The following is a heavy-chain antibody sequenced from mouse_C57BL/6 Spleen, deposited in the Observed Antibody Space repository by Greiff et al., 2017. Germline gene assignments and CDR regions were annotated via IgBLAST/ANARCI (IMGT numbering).Heavy chain of an antibody. CDR2: ITPSSGYT. CDR1: GYTFTSYW. V-gene: IGHV1-7*01. Sequence: QVQLQQSGAELAKPGASVKLSCKASGYTFTSYWMHWVKQRPGQGLEWIGYITPSSGYTKYNQKFKEKVTLTADKSSSTVYMQLSSLTYEDSAVYYCTRSPSRYARDYWGQGTSVTVSS. J-gene: IGHJ4*01. CDR3: TRSPSRYARDY.